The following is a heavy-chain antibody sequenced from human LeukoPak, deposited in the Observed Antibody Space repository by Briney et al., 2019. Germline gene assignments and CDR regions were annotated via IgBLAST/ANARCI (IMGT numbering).Heavy chain of an antibody. J-gene: IGHJ4*02. CDR2: INHSGST. CDR3: ARGSITMIVARFDY. D-gene: IGHD3-22*01. V-gene: IGHV4-34*01. Sequence: SETLSLTCAVYGGSFSGYYWSWIRQPPGKGLEWIGEINHSGSTNYDPSLKSRVTISVDTSKNQFSLKLSSVTAADTAVYYCARGSITMIVARFDYWGQGTLVTVSS. CDR1: GGSFSGYY.